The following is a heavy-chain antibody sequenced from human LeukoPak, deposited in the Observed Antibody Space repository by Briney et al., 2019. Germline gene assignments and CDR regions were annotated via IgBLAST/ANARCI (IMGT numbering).Heavy chain of an antibody. CDR2: IYYSGST. CDR3: ARARDTAISSSYYFDY. CDR1: GGSISSYY. Sequence: SETLSLTCTVSGGSISSYYWSWNRQPPGKGLEWIGYIYYSGSTNYNPSLKSRVTISVDTSKNQFSLKLSSVTAADTAVYYCARARDTAISSSYYFDYWGQGTLVTVSS. J-gene: IGHJ4*02. V-gene: IGHV4-59*08. D-gene: IGHD5-18*01.